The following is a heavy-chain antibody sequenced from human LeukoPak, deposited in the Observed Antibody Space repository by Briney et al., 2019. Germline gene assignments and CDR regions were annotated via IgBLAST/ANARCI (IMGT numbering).Heavy chain of an antibody. D-gene: IGHD2-2*01. CDR3: AKGLRFCSSTTCSDYFDY. CDR2: ISGSGGST. CDR1: GFTFSSYA. J-gene: IGHJ4*02. V-gene: IGHV3-23*01. Sequence: GGSLRLSCAASGFTFSSYAMSWVRQAPGKGLEWVPAISGSGGSTYYADSVKGRFTISRDNSKNTLYLQMNSLRAEDTAVYYCAKGLRFCSSTTCSDYFDYWGQGTLVTVSS.